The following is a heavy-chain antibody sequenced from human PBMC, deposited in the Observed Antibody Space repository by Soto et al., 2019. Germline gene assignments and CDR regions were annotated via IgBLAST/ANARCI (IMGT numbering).Heavy chain of an antibody. J-gene: IGHJ5*02. Sequence: ASVKVSCKAIGYTFSKFAVHWMRQSPGQSLEWRGWINPGNGDTQYSRNFQGRVTMTRDTSANTAYMELSSLRSEDTAVYYCTSDPLYCDATAACSASKNWFDPWGQGTLVTVSS. CDR2: INPGNGDT. CDR3: TSDPLYCDATAACSASKNWFDP. CDR1: GYTFSKFA. D-gene: IGHD2-21*01. V-gene: IGHV1-3*01.